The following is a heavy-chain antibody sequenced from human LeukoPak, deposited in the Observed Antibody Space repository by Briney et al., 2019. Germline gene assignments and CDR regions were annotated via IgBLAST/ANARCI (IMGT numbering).Heavy chain of an antibody. CDR2: IKQDGSEK. CDR3: ATLRFLEWLSNDY. Sequence: PGGSLRLSCAASGFTFSSYSMNWVRQAPGKGLEWVANIKQDGSEKYYVDSVKGRFTISRDNAKNSLYLQMNSLRAEDTAVYYCATLRFLEWLSNDYWGQGTLVTVSS. V-gene: IGHV3-7*01. J-gene: IGHJ4*02. CDR1: GFTFSSYS. D-gene: IGHD3-3*01.